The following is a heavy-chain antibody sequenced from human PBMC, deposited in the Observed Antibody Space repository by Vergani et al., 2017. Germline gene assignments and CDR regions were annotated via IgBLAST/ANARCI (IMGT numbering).Heavy chain of an antibody. D-gene: IGHD3-9*01. CDR3: ARAEVIYDILTGYYIGPPGY. CDR2: ISSSSSTI. J-gene: IGHJ4*02. CDR1: GFTFSSYS. V-gene: IGHV3-48*01. Sequence: EVQLVESGGGLVQPGGSLRLSCAASGFTFSSYSMNWVRQAPGKGLEWVSYISSSSSTIYYADSVKGRFTISRDNAKNSLYLQMNSLRAEDTAVYYCARAEVIYDILTGYYIGPPGYWGQGTLVTVSS.